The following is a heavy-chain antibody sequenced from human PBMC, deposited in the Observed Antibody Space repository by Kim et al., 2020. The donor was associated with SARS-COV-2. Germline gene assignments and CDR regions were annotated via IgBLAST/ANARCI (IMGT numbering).Heavy chain of an antibody. CDR3: AKDPPVTGDFAD. J-gene: IGHJ4*02. V-gene: IGHV3-30*18. Sequence: GGSLRLSCAASGFTFSSYGMHWVRQAPGKGLEWVAVISYDGSNKYYADSVKGRFAISRDDSKNTLYLQMSSLRAEDTAVYYCAKDPPVTGDFADWGQGTLVTVS. D-gene: IGHD7-27*01. CDR2: ISYDGSNK. CDR1: GFTFSSYG.